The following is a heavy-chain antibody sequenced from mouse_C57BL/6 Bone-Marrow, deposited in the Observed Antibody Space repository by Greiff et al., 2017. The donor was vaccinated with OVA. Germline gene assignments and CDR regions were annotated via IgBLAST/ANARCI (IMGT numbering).Heavy chain of an antibody. D-gene: IGHD1-1*01. V-gene: IGHV5-12*01. CDR1: GFTFSDYY. Sequence: EVMLVESGGGLVQPGGSLKLSCAASGFTFSDYYMYWVRQTPEKRLEWVAYISNGGGSTYYPDTVKGRFTISRDNAKNTLYLQMSRLKSEDTAMYYCARHRYYGSSWFAYWGQGTLVTVSA. J-gene: IGHJ3*01. CDR2: ISNGGGST. CDR3: ARHRYYGSSWFAY.